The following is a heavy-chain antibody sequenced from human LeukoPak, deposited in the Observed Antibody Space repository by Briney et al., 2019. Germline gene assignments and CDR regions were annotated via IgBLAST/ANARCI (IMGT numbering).Heavy chain of an antibody. CDR1: GYSISSGYY. CDR3: ARIRFGELSHYFDY. J-gene: IGHJ4*02. CDR2: IYHSGST. D-gene: IGHD3-10*01. Sequence: SETLSLTCTVSGYSISSGYYWGWIRQPPGKGLEWIGSIYHSGSTYYNPSLKSRVTISVDTSKNQFSLKLSSVTAADTAVYYCARIRFGELSHYFDYWGQGTLVTVSS. V-gene: IGHV4-38-2*02.